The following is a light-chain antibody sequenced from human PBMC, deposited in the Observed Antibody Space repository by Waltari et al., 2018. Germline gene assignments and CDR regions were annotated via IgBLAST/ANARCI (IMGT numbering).Light chain of an antibody. J-gene: IGKJ2*01. CDR2: DAS. CDR3: QQRSTWYT. V-gene: IGKV3-11*01. CDR1: QSVKNY. Sequence: EIVLTQSPATLSLSPGERATLSCRASQSVKNYFAWYQQKPGQAPRLLMYDASNRATGIPARFSGSGSGTDFTLTITSLEPEDFAVYYCQQRSTWYTFGQGTKLEIK.